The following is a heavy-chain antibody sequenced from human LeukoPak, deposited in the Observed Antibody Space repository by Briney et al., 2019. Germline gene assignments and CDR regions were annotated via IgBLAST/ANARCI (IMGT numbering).Heavy chain of an antibody. CDR2: IYYNGIS. J-gene: IGHJ4*02. V-gene: IGHV4-59*12. CDR3: VRLVGGDIDY. D-gene: IGHD5-12*01. CDR1: GGSISGYY. Sequence: SETLSLTCTVSGGSISGYYWSWIRQPPGKGLEWIAYIYYNGISNYNPSLKSRVIISVDSSKNQFSLQLNSVTPEDTAVYFCVRLVGGDIDYWGQGTLVTVSS.